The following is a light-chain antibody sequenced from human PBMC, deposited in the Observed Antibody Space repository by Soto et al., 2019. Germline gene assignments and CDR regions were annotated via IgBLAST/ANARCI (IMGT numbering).Light chain of an antibody. V-gene: IGLV2-11*01. Sequence: QSALTQPRSVSGSPGQSVTIPCTGTSSGVGGFNYVSWYQQHPGKAPRLLIYDVSQRPSGVPDRFSGSKSGNTASLTISGLQAEDEADYYCCSYEVTLYVFGTGTKLTVL. CDR1: SSGVGGFNY. CDR3: CSYEVTLYV. CDR2: DVS. J-gene: IGLJ1*01.